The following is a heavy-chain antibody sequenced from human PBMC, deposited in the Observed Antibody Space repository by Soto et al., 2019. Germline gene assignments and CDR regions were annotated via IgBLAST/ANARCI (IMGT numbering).Heavy chain of an antibody. Sequence: PSETLSLTCTVSGGSISSYYWSWIRQPPGKGLEWIGYIYYSGSTNYNPSLKSRVTISVDTSKNQFSLKLSSVTVADTAVYYCDCDFKRSTGPTGSFEYWGLGTLVTVSS. J-gene: IGHJ4*02. D-gene: IGHD2-21*02. CDR3: DCDFKRSTGPTGSFEY. CDR1: GGSISSYY. CDR2: IYYSGST. V-gene: IGHV4-59*08.